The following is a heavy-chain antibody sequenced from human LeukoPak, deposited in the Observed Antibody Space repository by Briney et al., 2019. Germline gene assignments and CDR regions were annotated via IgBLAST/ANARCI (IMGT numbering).Heavy chain of an antibody. CDR2: IYYSGST. D-gene: IGHD3-16*01. J-gene: IGHJ4*02. CDR3: ARVLGIGGYFDY. Sequence: SETLSLTCTVPGGSISNYYWSWIRQPPGKGLEWIGYIYYSGSTNYNPSLKSRVTISVDTSKNQFSLKLSSVTAADTAVYYCARVLGIGGYFDYWGQGTLVTVSS. CDR1: GGSISNYY. V-gene: IGHV4-59*01.